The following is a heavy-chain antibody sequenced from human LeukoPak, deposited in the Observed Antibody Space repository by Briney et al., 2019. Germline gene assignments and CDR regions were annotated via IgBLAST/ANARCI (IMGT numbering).Heavy chain of an antibody. J-gene: IGHJ4*02. CDR2: IRYDGSNK. CDR1: GFTFSSYG. CDR3: AKDPTFLDLGYCSSTSCYHHYFDY. D-gene: IGHD2-2*01. V-gene: IGHV3-30*02. Sequence: PGGSLRLSCAASGFTFSSYGMHWVRQAPGKGLEWVAFIRYDGSNKYYADSVKGRFTISRDNSKNTLYLQMNSLRAEDTAVYYCAKDPTFLDLGYCSSTSCYHHYFDYWGQGTLVTVSS.